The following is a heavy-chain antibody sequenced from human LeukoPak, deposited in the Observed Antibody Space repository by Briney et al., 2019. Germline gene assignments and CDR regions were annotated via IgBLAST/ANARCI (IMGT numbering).Heavy chain of an antibody. V-gene: IGHV3-23*01. CDR3: AKGAYYYDSSGYYSLGY. CDR1: GFTFSSYA. Sequence: PGGSLRLSCAASGFTFSSYAMSWVRQAPGKGLEWVSAISGSGGSTYYADSVKGRFTISRDNSKNTLYLQMNSLRAEDTAVYHCAKGAYYYDSSGYYSLGYWGQGALVTVSS. J-gene: IGHJ4*02. D-gene: IGHD3-22*01. CDR2: ISGSGGST.